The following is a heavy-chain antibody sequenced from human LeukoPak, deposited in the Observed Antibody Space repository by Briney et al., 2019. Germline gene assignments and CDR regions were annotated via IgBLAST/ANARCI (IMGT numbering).Heavy chain of an antibody. J-gene: IGHJ2*01. Sequence: SEILSLTCTVSGGSISSSHYYWGWIRQPPGKGLEWIGSIYYSGSTYYNPSLKSRVTISVDTSKKQFSLKLSSVTAADTAVYYCASGPIANYYDSSVHFDLWGRGTLVTVSS. D-gene: IGHD3-22*01. CDR2: IYYSGST. CDR3: ASGPIANYYDSSVHFDL. CDR1: GGSISSSHYY. V-gene: IGHV4-39*01.